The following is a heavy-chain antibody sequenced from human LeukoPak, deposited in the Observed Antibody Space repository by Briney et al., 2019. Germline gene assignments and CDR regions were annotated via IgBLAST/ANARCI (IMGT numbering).Heavy chain of an antibody. CDR2: INHSGST. V-gene: IGHV4-34*01. D-gene: IGHD1/OR15-1a*01. CDR3: ARGSQLEQGTFDY. CDR1: GGSFSGYY. J-gene: IGHJ4*02. Sequence: PSETLSLTCVVYGGSFSGYYWSWIRQPPGKGLEWIGEINHSGSTNYNPSLKSRVTISVDTSKNQFSLKLSSVTAADTAVYYCARGSQLEQGTFDYWGQGTLVTVSS.